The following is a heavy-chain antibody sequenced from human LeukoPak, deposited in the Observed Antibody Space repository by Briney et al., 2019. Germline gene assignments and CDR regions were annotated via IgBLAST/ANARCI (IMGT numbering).Heavy chain of an antibody. J-gene: IGHJ4*02. Sequence: PGRSLRLSCAASGFTFDDYAMHWVRQAPGKGLEWVSGISWNSGSIGYADSVKGRFTISRDNAKNSLYLQMNSLRAEDTALYYCAKSRYYYDSSGYYPFEDFDYWGQGALVTVSS. CDR2: ISWNSGSI. CDR3: AKSRYYYDSSGYYPFEDFDY. V-gene: IGHV3-9*01. CDR1: GFTFDDYA. D-gene: IGHD3-22*01.